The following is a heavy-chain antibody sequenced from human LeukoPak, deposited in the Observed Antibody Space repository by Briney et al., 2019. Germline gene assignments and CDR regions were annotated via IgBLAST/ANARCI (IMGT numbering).Heavy chain of an antibody. Sequence: SETLSLTCTVSGGSISSYYWSWIRQPPGKGLEWIGYVFNSGGSNYNPSLQSRVTMSVDTSKNQFSLKLSSVTAADTAIYYCARLRSYGGNRGIDYWGQGTLVAVSS. J-gene: IGHJ4*02. CDR2: VFNSGGS. CDR3: ARLRSYGGNRGIDY. V-gene: IGHV4-59*08. D-gene: IGHD4-23*01. CDR1: GGSISSYY.